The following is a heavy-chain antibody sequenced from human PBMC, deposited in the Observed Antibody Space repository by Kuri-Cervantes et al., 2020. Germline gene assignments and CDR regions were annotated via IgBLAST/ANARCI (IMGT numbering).Heavy chain of an antibody. J-gene: IGHJ4*02. D-gene: IGHD4-23*01. V-gene: IGHV4-38-2*02. CDR2: IYHSGST. CDR3: ARDGGNSGDLDY. CDR1: GYSISSGYY. Sequence: SETLSLTCAVSGYSISSGYYWGWIRQPPGKGLEWIGSIYHSGSTNYNPSLKSRVTISVDTSKNQFSLKLSSVTPEDTAVYYCARDGGNSGDLDYWGQGILVTVSS.